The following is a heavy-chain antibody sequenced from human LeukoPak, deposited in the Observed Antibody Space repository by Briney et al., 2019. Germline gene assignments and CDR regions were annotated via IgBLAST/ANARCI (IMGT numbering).Heavy chain of an antibody. CDR2: IHHSGTT. J-gene: IGHJ4*02. V-gene: IGHV4-4*02. Sequence: PSETLSLTCAVSGGSISSSNWWGWVRQPPGRGLECIGEIHHSGTTNYNPSLKSRVTISVDKSKNQFSLKLNSVTAADTAVYYCARAFLVGYSPEEYFFDYWGQGTLVTVSS. CDR3: ARAFLVGYSPEEYFFDY. D-gene: IGHD2-15*01. CDR1: GGSISSSNW.